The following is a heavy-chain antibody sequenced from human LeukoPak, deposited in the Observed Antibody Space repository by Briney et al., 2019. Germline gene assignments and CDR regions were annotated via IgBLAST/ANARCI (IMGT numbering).Heavy chain of an antibody. D-gene: IGHD3-10*01. Sequence: SETLSLTCTVSGGSISSSSYYWGWIRQPPGKGLEWIGSIYYSGSTYYNPSLKSRVTISVDTSKNQFSLKLSSVTAADTAVYYCARVSGSGSIGGDYWGQGTLVTVSS. CDR3: ARVSGSGSIGGDY. J-gene: IGHJ4*02. V-gene: IGHV4-39*07. CDR2: IYYSGST. CDR1: GGSISSSSYY.